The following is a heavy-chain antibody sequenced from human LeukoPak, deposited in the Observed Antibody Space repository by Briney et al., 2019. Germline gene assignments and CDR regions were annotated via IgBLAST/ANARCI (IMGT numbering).Heavy chain of an antibody. J-gene: IGHJ4*02. D-gene: IGHD3-10*01. V-gene: IGHV3-7*01. Sequence: GGSLRLSCAASGFTFSSYWMSWVRQAPGKGLEWVADIKKDGSEKNQVDSVIISRDNAKNSLYLQMNSLRAEDTAVYYCARGPSYGSRSDYLDYWGQGILVTVSS. CDR1: GFTFSSYW. CDR3: ARGPSYGSRSDYLDY. CDR2: IKKDGSEK.